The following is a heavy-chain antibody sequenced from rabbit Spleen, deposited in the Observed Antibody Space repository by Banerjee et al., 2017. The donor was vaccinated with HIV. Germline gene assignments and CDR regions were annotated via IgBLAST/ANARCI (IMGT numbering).Heavy chain of an antibody. D-gene: IGHD1-1*01. CDR2: IYAGSSGST. CDR3: VRGASSSGYYSL. Sequence: QSLEESGGDLVKPGASLTLTCTASGFSFSSRYYMCWVRQAPGKGLEWIACIYAGSSGSTYYASWAKGRFTISKTSSTTVTLQMTSLTAADTATYFCVRGASSSGYYSLWGPGTLVTVS. V-gene: IGHV1S40*01. J-gene: IGHJ4*01. CDR1: GFSFSSRYY.